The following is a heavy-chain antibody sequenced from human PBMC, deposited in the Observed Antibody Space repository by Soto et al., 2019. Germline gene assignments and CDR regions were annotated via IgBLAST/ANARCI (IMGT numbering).Heavy chain of an antibody. CDR3: ARGNPSSSWPPYCSNGMDV. V-gene: IGHV1-69*12. J-gene: IGHJ6*02. D-gene: IGHD6-13*01. CDR2: IIPIFGTA. CDR1: GGTFSSYA. Sequence: QVQLVQSGAEEKKPGSSVKVSCKASGGTFSSYAISWVRQAPGQGLEWMGGIIPIFGTANYAQKFQGRVTITADESTSTAYMELSSLRSEDTAVYYCARGNPSSSWPPYCSNGMDVWGQGTTGTVSS.